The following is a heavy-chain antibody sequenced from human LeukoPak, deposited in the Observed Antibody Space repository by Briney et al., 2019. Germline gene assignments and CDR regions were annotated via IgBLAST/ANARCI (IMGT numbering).Heavy chain of an antibody. CDR1: GGSISSYY. Sequence: PSETLSLTCTVSGGSISSYYWSWIRQPPGKGLEWIGYIYYSGSTNYNPSLTSRVTISVDTSKNQFSLKLSSVTAADTAVYYCARGARYFDFDYWGQGTLVTVSS. D-gene: IGHD3-9*01. J-gene: IGHJ4*02. V-gene: IGHV4-59*01. CDR2: IYYSGST. CDR3: ARGARYFDFDY.